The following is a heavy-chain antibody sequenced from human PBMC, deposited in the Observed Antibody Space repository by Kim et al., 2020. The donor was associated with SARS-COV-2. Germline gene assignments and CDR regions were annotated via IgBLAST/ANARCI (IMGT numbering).Heavy chain of an antibody. CDR1: GGSISSYY. D-gene: IGHD3-3*01. J-gene: IGHJ6*03. CDR3: ARSSGITFFVVVRAFGYM. CDR2: IYYSGST. Sequence: SETLSLTCTVSGGSISSYYWSWIRQPPGKGLEWIGYIYYSGSTNYNPSLKSRVTISVDTSKNQFSLKLSSVTAADTAVYYCARSSGITFFVVVRAFGYM. V-gene: IGHV4-59*01.